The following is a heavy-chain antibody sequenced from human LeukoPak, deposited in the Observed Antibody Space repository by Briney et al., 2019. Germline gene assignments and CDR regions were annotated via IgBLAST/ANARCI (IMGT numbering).Heavy chain of an antibody. V-gene: IGHV4-4*02. CDR1: GGSISISNW. CDR3: ASRAYSGYDYNP. J-gene: IGHJ5*02. D-gene: IGHD5-12*01. Sequence: SETLSLTCAVSGGSISISNWWSWVRQPPGKGLEWIGEIYHSGNTNYNPSLKSRVTISVDKSKNQFSLKLSSVTAADTAVYYCASRAYSGYDYNPWGQGTLVTVSS. CDR2: IYHSGNT.